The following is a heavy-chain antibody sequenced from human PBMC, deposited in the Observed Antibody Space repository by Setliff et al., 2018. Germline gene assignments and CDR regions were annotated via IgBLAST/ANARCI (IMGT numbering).Heavy chain of an antibody. V-gene: IGHV7-4-1*02. J-gene: IGHJ4*02. CDR1: GYTFTGYY. CDR3: ARTAVIAAAGTPLYYFDY. Sequence: ASVKVSCKASGYTFTGYYMHWVRQAPGQGLEWMGWINTNTGNPTYAQGFTGRFVFSLDTFVSTAYLQISSLKAEDTAVYYCARTAVIAAAGTPLYYFDYWGQGTLVTVSS. D-gene: IGHD6-13*01. CDR2: INTNTGNP.